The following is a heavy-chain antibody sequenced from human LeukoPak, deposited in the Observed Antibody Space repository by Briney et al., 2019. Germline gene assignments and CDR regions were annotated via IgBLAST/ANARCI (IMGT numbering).Heavy chain of an antibody. CDR3: ARDLVDTAIGTLDY. D-gene: IGHD5-18*01. CDR2: IWYDGSNK. CDR1: GFTFSSYG. Sequence: GGSLRLSCAASGFTFSSYGMHWVRLAPGKGLEWVAVIWYDGSNKYYADSVKGRFTISRDNSKNTLYLQMNSLRAEDTAVYYCARDLVDTAIGTLDYWGQGTLVTVSS. V-gene: IGHV3-33*01. J-gene: IGHJ4*02.